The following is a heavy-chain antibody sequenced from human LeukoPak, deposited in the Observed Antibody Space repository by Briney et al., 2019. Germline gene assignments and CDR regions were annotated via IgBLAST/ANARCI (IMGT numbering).Heavy chain of an antibody. D-gene: IGHD7-27*01. CDR2: ISLSGST. Sequence: SETLSLTCAVSGDSISSSNWWTWVRQPPGKGLEWIGEISLSGSTNYNPSLQSRVTISVDKSNNQFSLKLSSVTAADTAVYYCASRWVLTGEPYWGQGTLVTVSS. CDR1: GDSISSSNW. V-gene: IGHV4-4*02. CDR3: ASRWVLTGEPY. J-gene: IGHJ4*02.